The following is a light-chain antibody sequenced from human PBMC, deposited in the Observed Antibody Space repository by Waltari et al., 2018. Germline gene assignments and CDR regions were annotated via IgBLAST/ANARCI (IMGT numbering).Light chain of an antibody. CDR2: TNN. Sequence: QSVVTQPPSASGTPGQGVTVSCSGSSSNIGDKHVYWYQQVPGTAPKLLVHTNNERPSGVPARFTGSKSGTSASLAIYGLRSEDEADYYCASWDDKLNAWVIGGGTRLTVL. CDR1: SSNIGDKH. J-gene: IGLJ3*02. CDR3: ASWDDKLNAWV. V-gene: IGLV1-47*01.